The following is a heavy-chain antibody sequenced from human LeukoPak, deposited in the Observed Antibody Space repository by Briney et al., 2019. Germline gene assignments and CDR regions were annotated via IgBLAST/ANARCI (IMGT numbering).Heavy chain of an antibody. Sequence: SETLSLTCTVSGGSISSSSYYWGWIRQPPGKGLEWIGSIYYSGSTYYNPSLKSRVTISVDTSKSQFSLKLSSVTAADTAVYYCARETSQKGAHYMDVWGKGTTVTISS. J-gene: IGHJ6*03. D-gene: IGHD3-16*01. CDR1: GGSISSSSYY. V-gene: IGHV4-39*07. CDR3: ARETSQKGAHYMDV. CDR2: IYYSGST.